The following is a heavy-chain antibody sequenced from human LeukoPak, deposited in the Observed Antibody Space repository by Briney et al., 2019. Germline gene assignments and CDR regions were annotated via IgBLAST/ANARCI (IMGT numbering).Heavy chain of an antibody. V-gene: IGHV4-34*01. CDR1: GVSFNDYY. J-gene: IGHJ4*02. Sequence: PSETLSLTCAVSGVSFNDYYWSWVRQTPGKGLEWIGEINHSGYTNDSASLMSRGTLSIDTSRKQFSLNLRSVTVADTGIYYCTRMTTGHDYWGQGTLVTVSS. D-gene: IGHD4-17*01. CDR3: TRMTTGHDY. CDR2: INHSGYT.